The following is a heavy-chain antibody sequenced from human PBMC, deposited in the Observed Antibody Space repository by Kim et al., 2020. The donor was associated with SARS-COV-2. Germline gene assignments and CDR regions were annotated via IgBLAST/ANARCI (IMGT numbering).Heavy chain of an antibody. CDR1: GFTFSSYS. V-gene: IGHV3-21*01. CDR3: ARDKITPRGGDAFDI. CDR2: ISSSSSYI. J-gene: IGHJ3*02. D-gene: IGHD3-10*01. Sequence: GGSLRLSCAASGFTFSSYSMNWVRQAPGKGLEWVSSISSSSSYIYYADSVKGRFTISRDNAKNSLYLQMNSLRAEDTAVYYCARDKITPRGGDAFDIWGQGTMVTVSS.